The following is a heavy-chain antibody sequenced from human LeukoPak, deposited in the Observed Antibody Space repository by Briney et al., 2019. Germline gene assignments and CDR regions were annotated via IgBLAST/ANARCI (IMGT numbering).Heavy chain of an antibody. Sequence: GGSQRLSCAASGFTFSSYAMGWVRQAPGKGLEWVSAISGSGGSTYYADSVKGRFAISRDNSKNTLYLQVNSLRAEDTAVYYCAKVGIAAADFIDYWGQGTLVTVSS. V-gene: IGHV3-23*01. CDR2: ISGSGGST. J-gene: IGHJ4*02. D-gene: IGHD6-13*01. CDR3: AKVGIAAADFIDY. CDR1: GFTFSSYA.